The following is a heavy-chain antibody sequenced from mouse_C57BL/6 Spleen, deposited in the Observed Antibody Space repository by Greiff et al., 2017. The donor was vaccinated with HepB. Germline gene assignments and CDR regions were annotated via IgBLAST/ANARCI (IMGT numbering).Heavy chain of an antibody. CDR3: TSGSLYAMDY. J-gene: IGHJ4*01. CDR1: GYTFTDYE. Sequence: VKLMESGAELVRPGASVTLSCKASGYTFTDYEMHWVKQTPVHGLEWIGAIDPETGGTAYNQKFKGKAILTADKSSSTAYMELRSLTSEDSAVYYCTSGSLYAMDYWGQGTSVTVSS. V-gene: IGHV1-15*01. D-gene: IGHD1-1*01. CDR2: IDPETGGT.